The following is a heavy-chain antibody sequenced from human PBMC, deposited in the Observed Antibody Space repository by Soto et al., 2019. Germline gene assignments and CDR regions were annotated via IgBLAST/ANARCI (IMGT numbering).Heavy chain of an antibody. CDR3: ARGGIVGATSPVNNWFDP. Sequence: QVQLVQSGAEVKKPGASVKVSCKASGYTFTSYGISWVRQAPGQGLEWMGWTSAYNGNTNYAQKLQGRVTMTTDTXTXTXXMERRSLRSDDTAVYYCARGGIVGATSPVNNWFDPWGQGTLVTVSS. D-gene: IGHD1-26*01. CDR2: TSAYNGNT. J-gene: IGHJ5*02. V-gene: IGHV1-18*01. CDR1: GYTFTSYG.